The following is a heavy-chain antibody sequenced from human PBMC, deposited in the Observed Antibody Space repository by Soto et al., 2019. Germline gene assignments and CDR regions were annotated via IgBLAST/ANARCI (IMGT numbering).Heavy chain of an antibody. J-gene: IGHJ4*01. Sequence: QVQLQESDPGLVKPSETLSLTCTVSGGSINGYYWTWLRQSPTNGLEWIGYFHFSGSTKYNPSLESRLTISADTSKNQITLTLSSVTAADTAVYYCARASGYIYGYDDFFVNWGQGTLANVSS. CDR3: ARASGYIYGYDDFFVN. V-gene: IGHV4-59*01. CDR2: FHFSGST. D-gene: IGHD5-18*01. CDR1: GGSINGYY.